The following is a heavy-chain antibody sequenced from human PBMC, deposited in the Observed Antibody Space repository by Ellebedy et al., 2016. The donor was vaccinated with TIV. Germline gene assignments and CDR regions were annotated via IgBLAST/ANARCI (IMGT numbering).Heavy chain of an antibody. CDR2: IYYSGST. CDR1: GGSISSSSYY. J-gene: IGHJ3*02. V-gene: IGHV4-39*07. CDR3: ARVDRAFDI. D-gene: IGHD2-2*03. Sequence: MPSETLSLTCTVSGGSISSSSYYWGWIRQPPGKGLEWIGSIYYSGSTNYNPSLKSRVTISVDTSKNQFSLKLSSVTAADTAVYYCARVDRAFDIWGQGTMVTVSS.